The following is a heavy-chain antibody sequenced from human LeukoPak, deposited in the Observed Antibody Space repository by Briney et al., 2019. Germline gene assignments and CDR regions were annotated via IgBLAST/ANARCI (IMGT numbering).Heavy chain of an antibody. CDR1: GYTFSTYG. CDR3: ATVTHLIAAAGTDAVNAFDI. J-gene: IGHJ3*02. V-gene: IGHV1-18*01. Sequence: ASVKVSCKASGYTFSTYGITWVRQAPGQGLEWMGWISTFNGNTNYAQKLQGRVTMTTDTSTSTAYMELSSLRSEDTAVYYCATVTHLIAAAGTDAVNAFDIWGQGTMVTVSS. CDR2: ISTFNGNT. D-gene: IGHD6-13*01.